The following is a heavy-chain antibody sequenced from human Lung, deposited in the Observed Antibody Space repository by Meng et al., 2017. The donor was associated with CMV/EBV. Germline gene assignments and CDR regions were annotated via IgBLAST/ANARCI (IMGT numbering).Heavy chain of an antibody. CDR2: IKSRNDGGTA. D-gene: IGHD1-1*01. CDR3: TTGFGTAEAF. CDR1: GFTFRTTW. J-gene: IGHJ4*02. Sequence: ESLKISXAASGFTFRTTWMSWVRQAPGKGLDWVGRIKSRNDGGTADHGTPVKGRFTISRDDSKDKLYLQMNSLKVEDTAIYYCTTGFGTAEAFWGQGTLVTVSS. V-gene: IGHV3-15*01.